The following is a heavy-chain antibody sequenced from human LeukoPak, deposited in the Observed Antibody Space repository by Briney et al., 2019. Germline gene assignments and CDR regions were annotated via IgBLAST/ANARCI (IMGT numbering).Heavy chain of an antibody. CDR2: INHSGST. J-gene: IGHJ6*04. Sequence: SETLSLTCAVYGGSFSGYYWSWIRQPPGKGLEWIGEINHSGSTNYNPSLKSRVTISADTSKNQFSLKLNSVTAADTAVYYCARSVRGYYYGSGTNYGMDVWGKGTTVTVSS. V-gene: IGHV4-34*01. CDR1: GGSFSGYY. D-gene: IGHD3-10*01. CDR3: ARSVRGYYYGSGTNYGMDV.